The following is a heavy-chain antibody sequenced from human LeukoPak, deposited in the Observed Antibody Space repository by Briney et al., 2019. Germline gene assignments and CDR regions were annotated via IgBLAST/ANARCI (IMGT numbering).Heavy chain of an antibody. CDR1: GGSFSGYY. D-gene: IGHD2-15*01. Sequence: SSETLSLTCAVYGGSFSGYYWSWIRQPPGKGLEWIGEINHSGSTNYNPSLKSRVTISVDTSKNQFSLKLSSVTAADTAVYYCANRYCSGGSCSRDYWGQGTLVTVSS. V-gene: IGHV4-34*01. J-gene: IGHJ4*02. CDR3: ANRYCSGGSCSRDY. CDR2: INHSGST.